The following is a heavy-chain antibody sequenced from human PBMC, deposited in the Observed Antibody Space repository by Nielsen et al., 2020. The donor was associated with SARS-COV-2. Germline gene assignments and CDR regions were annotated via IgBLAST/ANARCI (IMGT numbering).Heavy chain of an antibody. V-gene: IGHV1-69*13. Sequence: SVKVSCKASGGTFINSAISWVRQAPGQGLEWVGGIIPIFGPANYAEGFQDRVTISADQSTSTAYMELNSLRSEDTAVYYCLIHDYGDLRPPGHQVDAFDIWGQGTMVTASS. D-gene: IGHD4-17*01. CDR3: LIHDYGDLRPPGHQVDAFDI. CDR2: IIPIFGPA. CDR1: GGTFINSA. J-gene: IGHJ3*02.